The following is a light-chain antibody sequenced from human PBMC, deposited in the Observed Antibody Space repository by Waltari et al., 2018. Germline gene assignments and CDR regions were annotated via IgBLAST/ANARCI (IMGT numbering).Light chain of an antibody. CDR1: SSNIGSNY. Sequence: QSVLTQPPSASGTPGQRVTISCSGSSSNIGSNYVYWSQQPPGTAPKLLIYRNNQRPSGVPDRFSGSKSGTSASLAISGLRSEDEADYYCAAWDDSLSGVFGGGTKLTVL. J-gene: IGLJ3*02. V-gene: IGLV1-47*01. CDR3: AAWDDSLSGV. CDR2: RNN.